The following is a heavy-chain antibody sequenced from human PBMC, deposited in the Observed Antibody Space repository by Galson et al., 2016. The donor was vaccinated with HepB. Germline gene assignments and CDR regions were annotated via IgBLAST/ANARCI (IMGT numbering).Heavy chain of an antibody. V-gene: IGHV1-69*13. D-gene: IGHD1-7*01. CDR3: ARGNWNYVLSDP. CDR2: IIPIFDTA. Sequence: SVKVSCKASGGTFSRNVLNWVRQAPGQGLVWVGRIIPIFDTASYAQKFQGRVTITADESTNTAYMEVSRLRSDDTAVYYCARGNWNYVLSDPWGQGTLVTVSS. J-gene: IGHJ5*02. CDR1: GGTFSRNV.